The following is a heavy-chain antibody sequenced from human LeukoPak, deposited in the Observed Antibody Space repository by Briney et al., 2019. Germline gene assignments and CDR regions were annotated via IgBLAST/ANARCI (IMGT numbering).Heavy chain of an antibody. CDR1: GGSISSYY. CDR2: IYYSGST. V-gene: IGHV4-59*01. Sequence: SETLSLTCTVSGGSISSYYWSWFRQPPGKGLEWIGYIYYSGSTNYNPSLKSRVTISVDTSKNQFSLKLSSVTAADTAVYYCATTRNSLAYNWFDPWGQGTLVTVSS. D-gene: IGHD6-6*01. CDR3: ATTRNSLAYNWFDP. J-gene: IGHJ5*02.